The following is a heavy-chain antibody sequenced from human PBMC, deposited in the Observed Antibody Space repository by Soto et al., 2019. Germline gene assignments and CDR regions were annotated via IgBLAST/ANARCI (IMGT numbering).Heavy chain of an antibody. J-gene: IGHJ6*03. D-gene: IGHD3-10*01. CDR2: MNPNSGNT. V-gene: IGHV1-8*01. CDR3: ALNRGDYYYYYYMDV. Sequence: GASVKVSCKASGYTFTSYDINCVRQATGQGLEWMGWMNPNSGNTGYAQKFQGRVTMTRNTSISTAYMELSSLRSEDTAVYYCALNRGDYYYYYYMDVWGKGTTVTVSS. CDR1: GYTFTSYD.